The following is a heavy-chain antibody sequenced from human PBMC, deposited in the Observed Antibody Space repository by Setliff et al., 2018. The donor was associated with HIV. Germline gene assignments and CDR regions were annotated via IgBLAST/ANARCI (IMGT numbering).Heavy chain of an antibody. Sequence: SETLSLTCNVSGGAITGYYWSWVRQAPGKALESIASIYSGGSAIYHPSLKSRVTISVDTSKNQFSLKLSSVTAADTAVYYCARDFNYGSGGYYYYMDVWGKGTTVTVSS. CDR3: ARDFNYGSGGYYYYMDV. D-gene: IGHD3-10*01. CDR1: GGAITGYY. J-gene: IGHJ6*03. V-gene: IGHV4-4*08. CDR2: IYSGGSA.